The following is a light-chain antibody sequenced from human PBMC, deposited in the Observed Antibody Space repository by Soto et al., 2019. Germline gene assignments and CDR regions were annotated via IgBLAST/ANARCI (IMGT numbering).Light chain of an antibody. CDR3: QQSYSIPYT. CDR2: ATS. CDR1: QNISSY. Sequence: DIQMTQSPSSLSASVGDRVTITCRATQNISSYLNWYQQKAGNAPKLLIYATSILQSGVPSSFSGTGSGTDFALTISSLQPEDFATYYCQQSYSIPYTFGQGTKVDIK. J-gene: IGKJ2*01. V-gene: IGKV1-39*01.